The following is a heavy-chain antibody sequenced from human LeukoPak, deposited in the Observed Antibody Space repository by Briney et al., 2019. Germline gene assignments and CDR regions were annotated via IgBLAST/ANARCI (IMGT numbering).Heavy chain of an antibody. J-gene: IGHJ6*03. D-gene: IGHD5-18*01. CDR1: GDSISNYY. CDR3: ARTTEGGYTYDYFYYYYMDV. CDR2: IYYSGST. Sequence: PSETLSLTCTVSGDSISNYYWTWIRQPPGKGLEWIGYIYYSGSTDYNPSLKSRLTISVDTSKNQFSLKLNSVTAADTAVYYCARTTEGGYTYDYFYYYYMDVWGKGTTVTISS. V-gene: IGHV4-59*01.